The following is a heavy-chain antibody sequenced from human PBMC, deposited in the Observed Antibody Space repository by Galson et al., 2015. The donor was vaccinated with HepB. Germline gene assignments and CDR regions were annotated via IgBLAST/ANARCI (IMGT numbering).Heavy chain of an antibody. CDR3: ASGGSYWDRLDY. CDR2: ISFDGSNK. J-gene: IGHJ4*02. D-gene: IGHD1-26*01. V-gene: IGHV3-30-3*01. Sequence: SLRLSCAASGFTFSGSAMHWVRQAPGKGLEWVAVISFDGSNKYYADSVKGRFTISRDNSRNTLYLQMNSLRPEDTAVYYCASGGSYWDRLDYWGQGTLVTVAS. CDR1: GFTFSGSA.